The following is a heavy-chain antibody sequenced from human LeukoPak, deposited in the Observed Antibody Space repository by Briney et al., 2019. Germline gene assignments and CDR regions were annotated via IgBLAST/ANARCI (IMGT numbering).Heavy chain of an antibody. CDR2: IIPIFGIA. J-gene: IGHJ4*02. Sequence: GASVKVSCKASGGTFSSYAISWVRQAPGQGLEWMGRIIPIFGIANYAQKFQGRVTITADKSTSTAYMELSSLRSEDTAVYYCARDIVGAQMYYFDYWGQGTLVTVSS. V-gene: IGHV1-69*04. D-gene: IGHD1-26*01. CDR1: GGTFSSYA. CDR3: ARDIVGAQMYYFDY.